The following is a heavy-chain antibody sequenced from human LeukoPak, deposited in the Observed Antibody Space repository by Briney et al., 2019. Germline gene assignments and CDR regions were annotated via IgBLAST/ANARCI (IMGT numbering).Heavy chain of an antibody. CDR1: GFTFSRSA. D-gene: IGHD3-22*01. CDR3: AKDGLYYDGSEHVYYFDF. Sequence: PGGSLRLSCAASGFTFSRSAMTWVRQGPGTGLEFVASIIYSGGATYYADSVKGRFTISRDNSKNTLYLQVNSLRAEDTALYYCAKDGLYYDGSEHVYYFDFWGQGTLVTVSS. J-gene: IGHJ4*02. CDR2: IIYSGGAT. V-gene: IGHV3-23*01.